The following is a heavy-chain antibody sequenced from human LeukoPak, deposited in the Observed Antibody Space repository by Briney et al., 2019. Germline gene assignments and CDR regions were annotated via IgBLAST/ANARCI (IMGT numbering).Heavy chain of an antibody. J-gene: IGHJ4*02. CDR3: VKDWGAYFASGSSYFDY. V-gene: IGHV3-30*18. CDR2: TSHDGSNK. D-gene: IGHD3-10*01. Sequence: GGSLRLSCAASGFTFSSYWMSWVRQAPGKGLEWVAVTSHDGSNKYYTDSVKGRFTISRDNSKDTLYLQMNSLRPEDTAVYYCVKDWGAYFASGSSYFDYWGQGTLVTVSS. CDR1: GFTFSSYW.